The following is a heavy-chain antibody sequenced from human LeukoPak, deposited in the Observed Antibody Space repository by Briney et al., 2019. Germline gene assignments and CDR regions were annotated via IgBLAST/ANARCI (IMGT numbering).Heavy chain of an antibody. J-gene: IGHJ4*02. CDR2: MSFDGSNT. V-gene: IGHV3-30*03. Sequence: GMSLRLSCAASGFTFSSYGMHWVRQAPGKGLEWVAVMSFDGSNTHYADSVKGRFTVSRDNSKNTLYLQMTSLRADDTAVYYCARDAGTWGYGYNFDCWGQGTLVTVSP. D-gene: IGHD1-1*01. CDR3: ARDAGTWGYGYNFDC. CDR1: GFTFSSYG.